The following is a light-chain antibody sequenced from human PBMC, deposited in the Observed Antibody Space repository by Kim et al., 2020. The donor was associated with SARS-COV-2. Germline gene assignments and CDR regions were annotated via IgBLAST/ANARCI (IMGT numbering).Light chain of an antibody. CDR1: SSNIGAGYD. CDR3: QSYDSSLNAVV. V-gene: IGLV1-40*01. CDR2: GKS. Sequence: RVTSSCTGSSSNIGAGYDVHWYQQLPGTAPKLLIYGKSNRPSGVPDRFSGSKSGTSASLAITGLQAEDEADYYCQSYDSSLNAVVFGGGTQLTVL. J-gene: IGLJ2*01.